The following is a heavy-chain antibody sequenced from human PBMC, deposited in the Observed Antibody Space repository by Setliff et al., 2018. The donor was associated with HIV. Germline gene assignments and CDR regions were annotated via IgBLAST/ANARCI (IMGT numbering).Heavy chain of an antibody. CDR1: GITVSGIY. D-gene: IGHD5-18*01. Sequence: PGGSLRLSCVASGITVSGIYMTWVRQAPGKGLEWVAAMSYDGNNKYYADSVKGRFTISRDNSKNTVFLQMNSLRGEDTAVYYCAALKGYSYGRGCFDPWGQGTLVTVSS. V-gene: IGHV3-30*07. CDR2: MSYDGNNK. CDR3: AALKGYSYGRGCFDP. J-gene: IGHJ5*02.